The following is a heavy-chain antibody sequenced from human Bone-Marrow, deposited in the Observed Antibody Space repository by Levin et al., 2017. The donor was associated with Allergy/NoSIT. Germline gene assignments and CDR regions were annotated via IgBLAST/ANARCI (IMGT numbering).Heavy chain of an antibody. CDR2: INKDGSDK. D-gene: IGHD3-10*01. CDR3: ARDADRGGDLDY. CDR1: GFTFSDYW. V-gene: IGHV3-7*04. J-gene: IGHJ4*02. Sequence: GESLRLSCAASGFTFSDYWMSWVRQAPGKSLERVAHINKDGSDKYYVDSVKGRITVSRDNAKNSVTLQMNSLRADDTAVYYCARDADRGGDLDYWGQGTLVTVSS.